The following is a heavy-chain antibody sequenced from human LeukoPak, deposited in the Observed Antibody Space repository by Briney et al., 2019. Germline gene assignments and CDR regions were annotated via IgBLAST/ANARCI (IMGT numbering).Heavy chain of an antibody. Sequence: PSETLSLTCTVSGGSISSYYWSWIRQPAGKGLEWIGRIYTSGSTNYNPSLKSRVTMSVDTSKNQFSLKLSSVTAADTAVYYCARSSGQGGRGPRGRAPIFDYWGQGTLVTVSS. CDR2: IYTSGST. CDR1: GGSISSYY. V-gene: IGHV4-4*07. D-gene: IGHD3-16*01. J-gene: IGHJ4*02. CDR3: ARSSGQGGRGPRGRAPIFDY.